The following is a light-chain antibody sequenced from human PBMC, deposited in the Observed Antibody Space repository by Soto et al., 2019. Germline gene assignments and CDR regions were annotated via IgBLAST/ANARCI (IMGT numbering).Light chain of an antibody. CDR2: DAA. J-gene: IGKJ1*01. V-gene: IGKV3-15*01. CDR1: QSISNT. Sequence: EVVMTQSPATLSVSPGEGATLSCRASQSISNTLAWYQLRPGQSPRLLIYDAATTATGIPASFSGSGSGTEFPLTISSLQSEDFAVYYCQQYSTRPHTFGQGTKVEIK. CDR3: QQYSTRPHT.